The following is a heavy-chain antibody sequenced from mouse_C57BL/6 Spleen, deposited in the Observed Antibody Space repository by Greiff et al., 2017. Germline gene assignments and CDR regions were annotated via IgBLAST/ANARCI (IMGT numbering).Heavy chain of an antibody. D-gene: IGHD2-4*01. CDR1: GYTFTSYW. Sequence: QVQLQQPGAELVKPGASVKMSCKASGYTFTSYWITWVKQRPGQGLEWIGDIYPGSGSTNYNEKFKSKATLTVDTSSSTAYMQLSSLTSEDSAVYYCARLKRKANYDYPYYAMDYWGQGTSVTVSS. CDR3: ARLKRKANYDYPYYAMDY. V-gene: IGHV1-55*01. CDR2: IYPGSGST. J-gene: IGHJ4*01.